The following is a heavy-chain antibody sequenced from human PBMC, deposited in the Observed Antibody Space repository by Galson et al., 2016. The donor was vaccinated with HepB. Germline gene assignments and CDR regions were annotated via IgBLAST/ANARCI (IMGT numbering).Heavy chain of an antibody. J-gene: IGHJ6*02. CDR2: IYYSGST. Sequence: ETLSLTCTVSGGSISSSGFYWGWIRQPPGRGLEWIASIYYSGSTYYNPSLKSRVTISVDTSKNQFSLKLSSVTAADTAVYYCARRSITTMHVWGQGTTVTVSS. V-gene: IGHV4-39*01. CDR1: GGSISSSGFY. D-gene: IGHD3-22*01. CDR3: ARRSITTMHV.